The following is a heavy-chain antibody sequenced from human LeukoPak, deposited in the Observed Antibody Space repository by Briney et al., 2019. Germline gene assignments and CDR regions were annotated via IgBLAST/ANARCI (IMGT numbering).Heavy chain of an antibody. CDR2: ISAYNGNT. CDR3: ARDVVHYDFWSGYYTDY. D-gene: IGHD3-3*01. J-gene: IGHJ4*02. CDR1: GYTFTSYG. V-gene: IGHV1-18*01. Sequence: ASVTVSCKASGYTFTSYGISWVRQAPGQGLEWMGWISAYNGNTNYAQKLQGRVTMTTDTSTSTAYMELRSLRSDDTAAYYCARDVVHYDFWSGYYTDYWGQGTLVTVSS.